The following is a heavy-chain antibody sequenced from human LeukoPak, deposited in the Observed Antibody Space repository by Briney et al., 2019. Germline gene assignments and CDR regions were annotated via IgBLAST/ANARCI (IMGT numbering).Heavy chain of an antibody. CDR1: GGTFSSYA. J-gene: IGHJ6*03. V-gene: IGHV1-69*13. Sequence: ASVKVSCKASGGTFSSYAISWVRQAPGQGLEWMGGIIPIFGTANYAQKFQGRVTITADESTSTAYMELSSLRSEDTAVYYCARGRGIAAAGYYYYYYMDVWGKGTTVTISS. CDR3: ARGRGIAAAGYYYYYYMDV. D-gene: IGHD6-13*01. CDR2: IIPIFGTA.